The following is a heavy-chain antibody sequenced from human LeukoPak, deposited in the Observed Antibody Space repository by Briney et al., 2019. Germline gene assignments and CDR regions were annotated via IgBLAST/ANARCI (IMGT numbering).Heavy chain of an antibody. CDR2: ITTNGSSI. CDR1: GFTVSDDY. CDR3: ARAKYDSSGYYYSGFDI. J-gene: IGHJ3*02. Sequence: GGSLRLSCAASGFTVSDDYMGSIRQAPGKGLEWVSYITTNGSSIYYADSVKGRFTMSRDNAKKSLYLQMNSLRAEDTAVYYCARAKYDSSGYYYSGFDIWGQGTMVTVSS. V-gene: IGHV3-11*04. D-gene: IGHD3-22*01.